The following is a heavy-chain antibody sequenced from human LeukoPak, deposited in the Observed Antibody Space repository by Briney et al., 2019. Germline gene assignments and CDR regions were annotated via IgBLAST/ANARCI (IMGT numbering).Heavy chain of an antibody. D-gene: IGHD3-10*01. V-gene: IGHV3-11*05. CDR1: GFTFSDYY. Sequence: GGSLRLSCAASGFTFSDYYMSWIRQAPGKGLEWVSYISSSSSYTNYADSVKGRFTISRDNAKNSLCLQMNSLRAEDTAVYYCARDISGNYFDYWGQGTLVTVSS. CDR2: ISSSSSYT. CDR3: ARDISGNYFDY. J-gene: IGHJ4*02.